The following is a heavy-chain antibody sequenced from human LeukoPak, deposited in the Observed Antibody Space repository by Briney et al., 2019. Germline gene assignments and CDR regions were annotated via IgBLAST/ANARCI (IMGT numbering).Heavy chain of an antibody. V-gene: IGHV1-2*02. CDR2: INPKNGGT. J-gene: IGHJ6*03. CDR1: GYTFSDYY. CDR3: AREGGVGPTAPPDYYSYQMDV. D-gene: IGHD1-26*01. Sequence: ASVKVSCKASGYTFSDYYMHWVRQAPGQGLEWMGWINPKNGGTNYAQEFQGRVTMTRDTSISTAYMDLSRLRSDDTAVYYCAREGGVGPTAPPDYYSYQMDVWGKGTTVTVSS.